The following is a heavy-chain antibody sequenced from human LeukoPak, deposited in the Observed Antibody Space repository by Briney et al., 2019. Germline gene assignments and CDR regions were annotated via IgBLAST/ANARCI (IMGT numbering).Heavy chain of an antibody. CDR3: ARAGYSYGIWGMGMDV. D-gene: IGHD5-18*01. CDR2: ISTDGYTT. V-gene: IGHV3-64*01. J-gene: IGHJ6*02. CDR1: GFIFSRYA. Sequence: GGSLRLSCAASGFIFSRYAIHWVRQAPGKGLEFVSAISTDGYTTYYANSVEGRFTISRDNSKNTLYLQMGSLRAEDMAVYYCARAGYSYGIWGMGMDVWGQGTTVTVS.